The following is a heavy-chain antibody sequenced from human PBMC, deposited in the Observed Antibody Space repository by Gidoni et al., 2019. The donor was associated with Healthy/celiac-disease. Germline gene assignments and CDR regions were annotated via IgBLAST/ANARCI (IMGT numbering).Heavy chain of an antibody. D-gene: IGHD1-1*01. CDR2: INHSGST. J-gene: IGHJ4*02. CDR3: ARGQYTRVPEDY. V-gene: IGHV4-34*01. Sequence: GYYWSWIRQPPGKGLEWIGEINHSGSTNYNPSLKSRVTISVDTSKNQFSLKLSSVTAADTAVYYCARGQYTRVPEDYWGQGTLVTVSS. CDR1: GYY.